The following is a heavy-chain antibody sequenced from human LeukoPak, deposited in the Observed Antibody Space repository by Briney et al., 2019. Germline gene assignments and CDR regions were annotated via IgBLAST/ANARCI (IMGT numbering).Heavy chain of an antibody. CDR1: GGSISSSSYS. Sequence: SETLSLTCTVSGGSISSSSYSWGWIRQPPGKGLEWIGNIYFSRRTYHNPSLKSRVTLHVDTSKNQLSLKMASVTASDTAVYYCARTPTGTFSFAWFGPWGQGKLVTVSS. D-gene: IGHD1-1*01. CDR2: IYFSRRT. V-gene: IGHV4-39*01. CDR3: ARTPTGTFSFAWFGP. J-gene: IGHJ5*02.